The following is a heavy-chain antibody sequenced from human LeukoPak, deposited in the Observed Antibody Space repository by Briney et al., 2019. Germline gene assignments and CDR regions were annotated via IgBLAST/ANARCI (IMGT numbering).Heavy chain of an antibody. CDR3: AKDDSPFSPGPTENAFDI. CDR1: GFTFSTYW. CDR2: ISSDGSIT. D-gene: IGHD2-21*01. J-gene: IGHJ3*02. V-gene: IGHV3-74*01. Sequence: PGGSLRLSCAASGFTFSTYWMHWVRQAPGKGLVWVSRISSDGSITSYADSVKGRFTISRDNAKNTLYLQMNSLRAEDTAVYYCAKDDSPFSPGPTENAFDIWGQGTMVTVSS.